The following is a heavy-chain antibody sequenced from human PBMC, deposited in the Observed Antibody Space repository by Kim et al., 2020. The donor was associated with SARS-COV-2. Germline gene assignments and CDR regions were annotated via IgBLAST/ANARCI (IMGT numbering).Heavy chain of an antibody. CDR2: ISWYSGSI. Sequence: GGSLRLSCAASGFTFDDYAMHWVRQAPGKGLEWVSGISWYSGSIGYADSVKGRFTISRDNAKNSLYLQMNSLRTEDTALYYCAKAPTYSSGWYLGLGFAMDVWGQGTTVTVSS. J-gene: IGHJ6*02. D-gene: IGHD6-19*01. CDR1: GFTFDDYA. CDR3: AKAPTYSSGWYLGLGFAMDV. V-gene: IGHV3-9*01.